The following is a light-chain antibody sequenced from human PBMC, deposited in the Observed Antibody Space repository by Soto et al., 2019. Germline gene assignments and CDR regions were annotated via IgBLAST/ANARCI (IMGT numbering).Light chain of an antibody. J-gene: IGKJ1*01. CDR3: QQYGSSLWT. Sequence: EIVLTQSPGPLSLSPGESATLLCRASHFVSSRSLAWYQQKPGQAPRLLIYDASYRATGIPDRFSGSGSGTDFTLTISRLEPEDFAVYYCQQYGSSLWTFGQGTKVDI. CDR1: HFVSSRS. V-gene: IGKV3-20*01. CDR2: DAS.